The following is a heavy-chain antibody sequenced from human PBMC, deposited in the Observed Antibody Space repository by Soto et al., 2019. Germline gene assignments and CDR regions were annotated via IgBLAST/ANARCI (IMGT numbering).Heavy chain of an antibody. CDR2: ISNTGAGT. D-gene: IGHD6-13*01. CDR3: AKGLINGRWYAAD. Sequence: EVHLLESGGDLVQPGESLRLACGASGFTCSSCVMTWVRQAPGKGLEWVATISNTGAGTHYGDSVKGRFTISRDNSKSTMYLQMNNLRVDDTAVYYCAKGLINGRWYAADWGQGTLVTVSS. J-gene: IGHJ4*02. CDR1: GFTCSSCV. V-gene: IGHV3-23*01.